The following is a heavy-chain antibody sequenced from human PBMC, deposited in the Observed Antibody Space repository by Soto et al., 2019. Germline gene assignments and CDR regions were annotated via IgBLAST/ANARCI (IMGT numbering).Heavy chain of an antibody. Sequence: SETLSLTGTVSGYSISSGYYWSWIRQTPGKGLEWIGSISHSVTSFYNPSLRSRVTISMDTSNNHFSLKLNSLTATDTAVYYCARASGDHSGWGHWSDPCRQGTLVTDSS. CDR3: ARASGDHSGWGHWSDP. J-gene: IGHJ5*02. V-gene: IGHV4-38-2*02. CDR1: GYSISSGYY. CDR2: ISHSVTS. D-gene: IGHD2-21*02.